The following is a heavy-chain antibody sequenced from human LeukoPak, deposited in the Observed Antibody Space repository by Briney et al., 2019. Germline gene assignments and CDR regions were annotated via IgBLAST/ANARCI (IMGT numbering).Heavy chain of an antibody. CDR3: ARGRDHYGGRPYYD. J-gene: IGHJ4*02. V-gene: IGHV3-48*04. Sequence: GGTLRLSCAASGFTFSSYGMSWVRQAPGKGLEWVSYISSSGSTIYYADTVKGRFTISRDNAKNSLYLQMNSLRAEDTAVYYCARGRDHYGGRPYYDWGQGTLVTVSS. CDR1: GFTFSSYG. D-gene: IGHD4-23*01. CDR2: ISSSGSTI.